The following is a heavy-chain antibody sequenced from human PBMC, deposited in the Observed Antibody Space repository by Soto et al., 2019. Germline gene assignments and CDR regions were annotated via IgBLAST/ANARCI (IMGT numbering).Heavy chain of an antibody. CDR3: TTVRDNSGYYDTTYFDY. CDR2: IKRTTDGGTT. V-gene: IGHV3-15*01. D-gene: IGHD3-22*01. CDR1: GFTFTNAW. Sequence: GGSRRPSCAVSGFTFTNAWMTWVRQAPGGVMEWVGRIKRTTDGGTTDYAAPVKGRFTISKDDSKNTLFLQMNSLKTEDTAVYYCTTVRDNSGYYDTTYFDYWGQGALVTVSS. J-gene: IGHJ4*02.